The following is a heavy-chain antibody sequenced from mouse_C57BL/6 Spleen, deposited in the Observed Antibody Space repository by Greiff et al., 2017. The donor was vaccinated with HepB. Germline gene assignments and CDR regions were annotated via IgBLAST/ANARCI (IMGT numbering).Heavy chain of an antibody. CDR1: GFTFNTYA. Sequence: EAGGGLVQPKGSLKLSCAASGFTFNTYAMHWVRQAPGKGLEWVARIRSKSSNYATYYADSVKDRFTIPRDDSQSMLYLQMNNLKTEETAMYYCVRGSGLGYYFDYWGQGTTLTVSS. CDR3: VRGSGLGYYFDY. J-gene: IGHJ2*01. CDR2: IRSKSSNYAT. D-gene: IGHD4-1*01. V-gene: IGHV10-3*01.